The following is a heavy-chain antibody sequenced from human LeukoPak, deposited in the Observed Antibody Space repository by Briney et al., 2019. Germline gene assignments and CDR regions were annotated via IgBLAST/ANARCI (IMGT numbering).Heavy chain of an antibody. CDR3: ARNGVDVAYFDY. D-gene: IGHD5-24*01. CDR1: GGSISSSSYY. CDR2: IYYSGST. V-gene: IGHV4-39*07. Sequence: SETLSLTCTVSGGSISSSSYYWGWIRQPPGKGLEWIGSIYYSGSTYYNPSLKCRVTISVDTSKNQFSLKLSSVTAADTAVYYCARNGVDVAYFDYWGQGTLVTVSS. J-gene: IGHJ4*02.